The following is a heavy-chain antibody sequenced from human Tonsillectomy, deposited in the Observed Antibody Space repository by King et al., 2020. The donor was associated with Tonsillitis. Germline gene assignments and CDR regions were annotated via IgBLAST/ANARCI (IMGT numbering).Heavy chain of an antibody. CDR3: AKNRHYGDYFLDY. CDR2: ISYDGGNE. V-gene: IGHV3-30*18. J-gene: IGHJ4*02. Sequence: TPGKGLEWVAFISYDGGNEYYADSVKGRFTISRDNSENTLYLQMNTLIREDTAVFYCAKNRHYGDYFLDYWRPVTLGTVS. D-gene: IGHD4-17*01.